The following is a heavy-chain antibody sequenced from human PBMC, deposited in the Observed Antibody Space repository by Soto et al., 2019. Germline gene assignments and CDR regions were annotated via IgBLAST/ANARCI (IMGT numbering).Heavy chain of an antibody. CDR3: AKRPRALLTFDY. J-gene: IGHJ4*02. CDR1: GFTFSSYS. CDR2: ISSSSSTL. V-gene: IGHV3-48*01. D-gene: IGHD1-26*01. Sequence: GGSLRLSCAASGFTFSSYSMNWVRQAPGKGLEWVSYISSSSSTLYYAESVKGRFTISRDNSKNTLYLQMNSLRAEDTAIYYCAKRPRALLTFDYWGQGTLVTVSS.